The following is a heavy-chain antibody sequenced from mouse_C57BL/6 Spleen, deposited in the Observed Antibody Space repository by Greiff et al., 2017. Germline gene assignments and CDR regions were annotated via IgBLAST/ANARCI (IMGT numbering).Heavy chain of an antibody. V-gene: IGHV1-81*01. CDR2: IYPRSGNT. D-gene: IGHD1-1*01. Sequence: QVQLQQSGAELARPGASVKLSCKASGYTFTSYGISWVKQRTGQGLEWIGEIYPRSGNTYYNEKFKGKATLTADKSSSTAYMELRSLTSEDSAVYFCGGYYYGSSPWYFDVWGTGTTVTVSS. J-gene: IGHJ1*03. CDR1: GYTFTSYG. CDR3: GGYYYGSSPWYFDV.